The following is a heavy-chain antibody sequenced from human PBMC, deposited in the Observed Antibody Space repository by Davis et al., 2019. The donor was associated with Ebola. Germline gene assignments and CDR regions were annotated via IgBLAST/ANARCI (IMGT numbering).Heavy chain of an antibody. CDR2: INPSGGST. CDR1: GYTFTSYY. Sequence: ASVKVSCKASGYTFTSYYMHWVRQAPGQGLEWMGIINPSGGSTRYAQKFQGRVTMTRDTSTSTVYMELSSLRSEDTAVYYCARDKVQSDYYYYYGMDVWGQGTTVTVSS. V-gene: IGHV1-46*01. J-gene: IGHJ6*02. CDR3: ARDKVQSDYYYYYGMDV.